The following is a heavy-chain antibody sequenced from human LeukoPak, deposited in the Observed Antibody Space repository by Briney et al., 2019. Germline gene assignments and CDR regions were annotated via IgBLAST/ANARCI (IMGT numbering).Heavy chain of an antibody. Sequence: SETLSLTCTVSGGSISSYYWSWIRQPPGKGLEWIGYIYYSGSTNYNPSLKSRVTISVDTSKNQSSLKLSSVTAADTAVYYCASSRRYYDSYFDYWGQGTLVTVSS. D-gene: IGHD3-3*01. CDR1: GGSISSYY. CDR3: ASSRRYYDSYFDY. J-gene: IGHJ4*02. CDR2: IYYSGST. V-gene: IGHV4-59*01.